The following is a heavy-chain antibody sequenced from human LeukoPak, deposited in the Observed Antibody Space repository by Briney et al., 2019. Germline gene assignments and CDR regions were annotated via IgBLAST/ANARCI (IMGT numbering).Heavy chain of an antibody. V-gene: IGHV3-23*01. CDR3: AKDPRYCGGDCYSGY. J-gene: IGHJ4*02. Sequence: GGSLRLSCAASGFTFSSYAMSWVRQAPGKGLEWVSAISGSGGSTYYADSVKGRLTISRDNSKNTLYLQMNSLRAEDTAVYYCAKDPRYCGGDCYSGYWGQGTLVTVSS. CDR2: ISGSGGST. D-gene: IGHD2-21*02. CDR1: GFTFSSYA.